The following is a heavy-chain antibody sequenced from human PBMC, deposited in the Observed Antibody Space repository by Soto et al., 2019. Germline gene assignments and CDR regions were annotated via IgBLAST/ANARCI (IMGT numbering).Heavy chain of an antibody. J-gene: IGHJ4*02. Sequence: EVQLLESGGGLVQPGGSLRLSCAASGFTFDYYTMNWVRQAPGKGLEWVSGISGSGGGTYYADSVKGRFTISRDNSKDELYLQMSSLRADDTALYYCAKEGRFGSSLPPGEHWGQGTLVTVSS. CDR1: GFTFDYYT. V-gene: IGHV3-23*01. CDR3: AKEGRFGSSLPPGEH. CDR2: ISGSGGGT. D-gene: IGHD6-13*01.